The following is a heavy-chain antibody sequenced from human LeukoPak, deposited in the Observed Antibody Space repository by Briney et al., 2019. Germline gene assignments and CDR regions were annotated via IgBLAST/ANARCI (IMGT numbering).Heavy chain of an antibody. CDR1: GFTFSSYS. D-gene: IGHD5-12*01. CDR3: AKSNSGYEPFDY. J-gene: IGHJ4*02. CDR2: ISSSSSYI. V-gene: IGHV3-21*04. Sequence: GGSLRLSCAASGFTFSSYSMNWVRQAPGKGLEWVSSISSSSSYIYYADSVKGRFTISRDNAKNSLYLQMNSLRAEDTALYYCAKSNSGYEPFDYWGQGTLVTVSS.